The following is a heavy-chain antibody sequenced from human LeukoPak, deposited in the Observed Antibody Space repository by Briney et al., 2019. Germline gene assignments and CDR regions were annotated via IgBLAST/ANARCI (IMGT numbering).Heavy chain of an antibody. V-gene: IGHV4-34*01. CDR3: ATYYYDSSGQMRGDYFDY. Sequence: SETLSLTCAVCGGSFSGYYWSWIRQPPGKGLEWIGEINHSGSTNYNPSLKSRVTISVDTSKNQFSLKLSSVTAADTAVYYCATYYYDSSGQMRGDYFDYWGQGTLVTVSS. CDR2: INHSGST. J-gene: IGHJ4*02. D-gene: IGHD3-22*01. CDR1: GGSFSGYY.